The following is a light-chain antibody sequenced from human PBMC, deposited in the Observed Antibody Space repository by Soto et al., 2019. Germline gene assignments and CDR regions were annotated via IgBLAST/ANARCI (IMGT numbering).Light chain of an antibody. J-gene: IGKJ5*01. V-gene: IGKV1-5*03. Sequence: DIQMTHSPSTLSASVVDRVTITCRASQSVTTWLAWYQQKPGKAPKLLIYKASNLESGLPSRFTGSGSGTEFTLTISSLQSDDFATYYCQQYSTYPITFGQGTRLETK. CDR1: QSVTTW. CDR3: QQYSTYPIT. CDR2: KAS.